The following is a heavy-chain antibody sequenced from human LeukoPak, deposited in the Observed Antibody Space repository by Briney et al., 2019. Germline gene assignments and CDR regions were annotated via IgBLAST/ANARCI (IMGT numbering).Heavy chain of an antibody. CDR2: ISYDGSNK. CDR3: AREAAAGRDAFDI. J-gene: IGHJ3*02. Sequence: GRSLRHSCAASGFTFSSYAMHWVRQAPGKGLEWVAVISYDGSNKYYADSVKGRFTISRDNSKNTLYLQMNSLRAEDTAVYYCAREAAAGRDAFDIWGQGTMVTVSS. V-gene: IGHV3-30-3*01. D-gene: IGHD6-13*01. CDR1: GFTFSSYA.